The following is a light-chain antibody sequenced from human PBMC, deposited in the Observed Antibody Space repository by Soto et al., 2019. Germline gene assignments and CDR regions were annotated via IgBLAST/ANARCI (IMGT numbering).Light chain of an antibody. CDR1: HSLLHINGYNY. CDR3: QHYNSYSEA. Sequence: TQSPLSLPVTPGEPASISCRSSHSLLHINGYNYLAWYQQKPGKAPKLLIYKASTLKSGVPSRFSGSGSGTEFTLTISSLQPDDFATYYCQHYNSYSEAFGQGAKVDIK. CDR2: KAS. V-gene: IGKV1-5*03. J-gene: IGKJ1*01.